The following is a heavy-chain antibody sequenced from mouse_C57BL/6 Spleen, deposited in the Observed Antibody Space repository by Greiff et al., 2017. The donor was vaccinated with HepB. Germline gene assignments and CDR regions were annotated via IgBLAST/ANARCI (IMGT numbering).Heavy chain of an antibody. CDR1: GYAFSSSW. CDR2: IYPGDGDT. V-gene: IGHV1-82*01. Sequence: VQLQQSGPELVKPGASVKISCKASGYAFSSSWMNWVKQRPGKGLEWIGRIYPGDGDTNYNGKFKGKATLTADKSSSTAYMQLSSLTSEDSAVYFSARDYYGSSLYAMDYWGQGTSVTVSS. CDR3: ARDYYGSSLYAMDY. J-gene: IGHJ4*01. D-gene: IGHD1-1*01.